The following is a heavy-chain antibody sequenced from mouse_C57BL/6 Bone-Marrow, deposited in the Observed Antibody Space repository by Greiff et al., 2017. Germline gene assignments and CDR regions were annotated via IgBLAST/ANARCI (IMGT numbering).Heavy chain of an antibody. V-gene: IGHV14-4*01. CDR1: GFNIKDDY. CDR2: IDPENGDT. J-gene: IGHJ1*03. Sequence: EVQLQQSGAELVRPGASVKLSCTASGFNIKDDYMHWVKQRPEQGLEWIGWIDPENGDTEYASKFQGKATITADTSSNTAYLQLRSMRSEDTAVYYCTTLNDYDWYFDVWGTGTTVTVSA. D-gene: IGHD2-4*01. CDR3: TTLNDYDWYFDV.